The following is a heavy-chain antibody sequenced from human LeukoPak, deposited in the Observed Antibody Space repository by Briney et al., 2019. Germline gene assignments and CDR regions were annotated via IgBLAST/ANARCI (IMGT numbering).Heavy chain of an antibody. V-gene: IGHV3-33*01. J-gene: IGHJ6*02. CDR3: ARSGLHSYCGGDCYYYYYYGMDV. Sequence: GGSLRLSCAAPRFTFSNYGMHWVRQAPGKGLEWVAVIWYDGSNKYYADSVKGRFTISRDNSKNTLFLQMNSLRADDTAVYYCARSGLHSYCGGDCYYYYYYGMDVWGQGTTVTVSS. CDR1: RFTFSNYG. D-gene: IGHD2-21*02. CDR2: IWYDGSNK.